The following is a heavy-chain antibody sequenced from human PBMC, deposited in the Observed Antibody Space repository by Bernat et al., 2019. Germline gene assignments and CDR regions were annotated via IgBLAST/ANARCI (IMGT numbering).Heavy chain of an antibody. CDR2: INSDGSST. Sequence: EVQLVESGGGLVQPGGSLRLSCAASGFTFSSYWMHWVRQAPGKGLVWVSRINSDGSSTTYADSVEGRFTISRDNTKNTLYLQMNSLRAEDTAVYYCARGGERQLLYYYYYHMDVWGKGTTVTVSS. J-gene: IGHJ6*03. V-gene: IGHV3-74*03. CDR3: ARGGERQLLYYYYYHMDV. D-gene: IGHD6-13*01. CDR1: GFTFSSYW.